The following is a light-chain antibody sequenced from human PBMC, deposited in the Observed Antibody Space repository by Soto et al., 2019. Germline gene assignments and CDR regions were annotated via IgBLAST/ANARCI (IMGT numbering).Light chain of an antibody. CDR2: KIS. CDR1: QGLLYMDGNTY. J-gene: IGKJ1*01. CDR3: MHTTHRPRT. V-gene: IGKV2-30*01. Sequence: DVIVSHSQQSQAASLGQASAISCWSSQGLLYMDGNTYLNWFQQRPGQAPRRLIYKISNRDSGVPDRFSGSGSGTYFTLQISRVEAEDVGIYYCMHTTHRPRTFGQGSKLDIK.